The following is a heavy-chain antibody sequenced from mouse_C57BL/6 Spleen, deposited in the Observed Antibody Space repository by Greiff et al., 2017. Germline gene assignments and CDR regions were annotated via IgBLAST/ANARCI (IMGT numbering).Heavy chain of an antibody. CDR1: GFNIKNTY. CDR3: AVITTVVATGYFDV. V-gene: IGHV14-3*01. J-gene: IGHJ1*03. CDR2: IDPANGNT. Sequence: EVQLVESVAELVRPGASVKLSCTASGFNIKNTYMHWVKQRPEQGLEWIGRIDPANGNTKYAPKFQGKATITADTSSNTAYLQLSSLTSEDAAIYDCAVITTVVATGYFDVWGTGTTVTVSS. D-gene: IGHD1-1*01.